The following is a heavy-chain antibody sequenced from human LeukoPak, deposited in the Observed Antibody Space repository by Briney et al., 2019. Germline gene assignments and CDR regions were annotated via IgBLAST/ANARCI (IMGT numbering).Heavy chain of an antibody. CDR1: GFTFSSYA. CDR2: ISYDGSNK. V-gene: IGHV3-30-3*01. Sequence: GRSLRLSCAASGFTFSSYAMHWVRQAPGKGLEWVAVISYDGSNKYYADSVKGRFTISRDNSKNTLYLQMNSLRAEDTAVYYCARVSCSSTSCYKYFDYWGQGTLVTVSS. J-gene: IGHJ4*02. CDR3: ARVSCSSTSCYKYFDY. D-gene: IGHD2-2*02.